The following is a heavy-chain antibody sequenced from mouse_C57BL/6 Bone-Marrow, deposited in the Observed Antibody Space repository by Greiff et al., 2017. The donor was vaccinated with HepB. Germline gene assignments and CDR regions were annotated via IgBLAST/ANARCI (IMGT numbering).Heavy chain of an antibody. CDR3: AGDQAGTGY. D-gene: IGHD4-1*01. CDR1: GFTFSSYA. CDR2: ISDGGSYT. V-gene: IGHV5-4*01. J-gene: IGHJ2*01. Sequence: EVQVVESGGGLVKPGGSLKLSCAASGFTFSSYAMSWVRQTPEKRLEWVATISDGGSYTYYPDNVKGRFTISRDNAKNNLYLQMSHLKSEDTAMYYCAGDQAGTGYWGQGTTLTVSS.